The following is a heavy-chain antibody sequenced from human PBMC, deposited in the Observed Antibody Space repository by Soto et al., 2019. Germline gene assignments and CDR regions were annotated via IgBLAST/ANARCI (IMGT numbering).Heavy chain of an antibody. Sequence: EVQLVESGGGLIQSGGSLRLSCAASGFPFRTYAMNWVRQAPGKGLEWVSYINQNSGTIYYADSVKGRFTISRDNAKNSLYLQMSSLRDEDTAVYYCVRDRGYTGYDLEYWGQGTLVTVSS. CDR3: VRDRGYTGYDLEY. J-gene: IGHJ4*02. CDR1: GFPFRTYA. CDR2: INQNSGTI. D-gene: IGHD5-12*01. V-gene: IGHV3-48*02.